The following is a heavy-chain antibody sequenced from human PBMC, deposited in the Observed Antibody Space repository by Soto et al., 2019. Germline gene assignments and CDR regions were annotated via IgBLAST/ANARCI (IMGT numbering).Heavy chain of an antibody. CDR2: IKSKTDGGTT. Sequence: GGSMRLSCAASGFTFSNAWMSWVSQAPGKGREWVGRIKSKTDGGTTDYAAPVKGRFTISRDDSKNTLYLQMNSLKTEDTAVYYCTTEGREDYYDSSGYAFDIWGQGTMVTVSS. CDR3: TTEGREDYYDSSGYAFDI. J-gene: IGHJ3*02. CDR1: GFTFSNAW. D-gene: IGHD3-22*01. V-gene: IGHV3-15*01.